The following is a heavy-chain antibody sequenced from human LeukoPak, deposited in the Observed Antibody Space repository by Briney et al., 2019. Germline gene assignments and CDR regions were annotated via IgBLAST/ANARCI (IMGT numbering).Heavy chain of an antibody. Sequence: PGGSLRLSCAASGFTFSKYSMDWVRQAPGKGLEWVSHIDTSGGTIYYADSVRGRFTISRDSARNSLRLQMNNLRDEDTAVYYCARDNWFDYWGQGTLVTVSS. V-gene: IGHV3-48*02. CDR1: GFTFSKYS. CDR2: IDTSGGTI. J-gene: IGHJ5*01. CDR3: ARDNWFDY.